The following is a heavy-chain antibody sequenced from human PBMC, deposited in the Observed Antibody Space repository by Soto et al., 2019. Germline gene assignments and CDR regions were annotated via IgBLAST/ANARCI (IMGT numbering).Heavy chain of an antibody. D-gene: IGHD3-3*01. J-gene: IGHJ6*02. CDR3: ARDFRRITIFGVFQPDYYYYGMDV. CDR1: GGTFSSYA. Sequence: SVKVSCKASGGTFSSYAISWVRQAPGQGLEWMGGIIPIFGTANYAQKFQGRVTITADESTSTAYMELSSLRSEDTAVYYCARDFRRITIFGVFQPDYYYYGMDVWGQGTTVTVS. CDR2: IIPIFGTA. V-gene: IGHV1-69*13.